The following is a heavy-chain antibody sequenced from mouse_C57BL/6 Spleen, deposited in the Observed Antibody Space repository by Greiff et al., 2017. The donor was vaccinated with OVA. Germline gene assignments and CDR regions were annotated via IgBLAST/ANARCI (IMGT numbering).Heavy chain of an antibody. D-gene: IGHD2-3*01. V-gene: IGHV1-61*01. J-gene: IGHJ4*01. CDR2: IYPSDSET. CDR1: GYTFTSYW. Sequence: QVQLQQPGAELVRPGSSVKLSCKASGYTFTSYWMDWVKQRPGQGLEWIGNIYPSDSETHYNQKFKDKATLTVDKSSSTAYMQLSSLTSEDSAVYYCARSRLYDGYYVEAMDYWGQGTSVTVSS. CDR3: ARSRLYDGYYVEAMDY.